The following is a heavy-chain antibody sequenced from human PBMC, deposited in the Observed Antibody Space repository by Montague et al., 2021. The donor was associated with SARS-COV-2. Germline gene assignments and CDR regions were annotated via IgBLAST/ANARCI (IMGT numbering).Heavy chain of an antibody. CDR3: AHRDSGRIAAAGFDY. CDR1: GFSLITSGMC. D-gene: IGHD6-13*01. CDR2: IDWNDDK. J-gene: IGHJ4*02. Sequence: PALVKPTQTLTLTCTFSGFSLITSGMCVTWIRQPPGKALEWLALIDWNDDKYYITSLKTRLTISKDTSKNQVVLTMTNMDPVDTATYYCAHRDSGRIAAAGFDYWGQGTLVTVSS. V-gene: IGHV2-70*12.